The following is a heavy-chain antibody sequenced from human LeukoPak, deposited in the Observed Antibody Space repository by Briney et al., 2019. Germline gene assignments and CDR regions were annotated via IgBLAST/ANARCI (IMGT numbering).Heavy chain of an antibody. CDR3: AKGWGLRGSYFYYMDV. V-gene: IGHV3-74*01. CDR1: GFTFSKYW. Sequence: GGSLRLSCAASGFTFSKYWMLWVRQAPGKGLESVSRINTDGTVTTYADSVKGRFTVSRDNADNTMFLQMNSVRDEDTAVYYCAKGWGLRGSYFYYMDVWGKGTTVTVSS. CDR2: INTDGTVT. J-gene: IGHJ6*03. D-gene: IGHD1-26*01.